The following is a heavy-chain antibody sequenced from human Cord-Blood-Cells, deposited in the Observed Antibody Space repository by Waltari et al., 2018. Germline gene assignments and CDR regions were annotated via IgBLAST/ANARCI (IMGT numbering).Heavy chain of an antibody. J-gene: IGHJ4*02. V-gene: IGHV1-2*02. CDR3: ARDRWYYDSSGYYYFDY. CDR2: INPNSGGK. Sequence: QVQLVQSGAEVKKPGASVKVSCKASGYTFTGYYMHWVRQAPGQGLEWMGWINPNSGGKNYAQKFQGRVTMTRDTSISTAYMELSRLRSDDTAVYYCARDRWYYDSSGYYYFDYWGQGTLVTVSS. D-gene: IGHD3-22*01. CDR1: GYTFTGYY.